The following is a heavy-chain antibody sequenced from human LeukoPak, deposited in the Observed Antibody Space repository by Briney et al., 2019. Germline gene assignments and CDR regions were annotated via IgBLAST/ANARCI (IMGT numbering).Heavy chain of an antibody. CDR3: AREDANTTTGRALDY. Sequence: SETLSLTCIVSGGSISNYFWTWIRQPAGKGLEWSGRIHASGTTNYNPALKSRVTLSLDTSKNQSSLNLSSVTAADTAVYYCAREDANTTTGRALDYWGQGALVTVSS. CDR1: GGSISNYF. CDR2: IHASGTT. J-gene: IGHJ4*02. D-gene: IGHD1-14*01. V-gene: IGHV4-4*07.